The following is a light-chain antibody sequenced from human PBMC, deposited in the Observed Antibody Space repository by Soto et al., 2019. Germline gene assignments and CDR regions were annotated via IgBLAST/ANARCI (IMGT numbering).Light chain of an antibody. CDR3: CSYAGTSTYV. Sequence: QSVLTQPASVSGSPGQSITISCTGTSSDVGSYSLVSWYQQYPGKAPKVMIYEVTKRPSGVSNRFSGSKSGNTASLTIFGLQAEDEADYYCCSYAGTSTYVFGTGTKVTV. J-gene: IGLJ1*01. CDR2: EVT. V-gene: IGLV2-23*02. CDR1: SSDVGSYSL.